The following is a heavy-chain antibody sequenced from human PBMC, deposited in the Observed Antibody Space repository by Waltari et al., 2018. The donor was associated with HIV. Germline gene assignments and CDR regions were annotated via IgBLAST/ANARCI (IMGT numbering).Heavy chain of an antibody. J-gene: IGHJ4*02. D-gene: IGHD2-2*01. Sequence: QVQLQESGPGLVKPSETLSLTCTVSGGSISSFYWSWIRQPPGKGLEWIGYIYYSGSTNYDPSLKSRVTVSVDTSKTQVSLRLSSVSAADTAVYYCAGSLHQLIFPLLFAHWGQGTLVTVSP. V-gene: IGHV4-59*01. CDR3: AGSLHQLIFPLLFAH. CDR1: GGSISSFY. CDR2: IYYSGST.